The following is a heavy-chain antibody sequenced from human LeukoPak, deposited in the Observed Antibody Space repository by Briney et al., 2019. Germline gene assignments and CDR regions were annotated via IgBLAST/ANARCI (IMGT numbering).Heavy chain of an antibody. CDR3: ARSYADYDFWSGPLNGHYYYYMDV. CDR1: GYTFTSYG. D-gene: IGHD3-3*01. CDR2: ISAYNGNT. Sequence: ASVKVSCKASGYTFTSYGISWVRQAPGQGLEWMGWISAYNGNTNYAQKLQGRVTITADESTSTAYMELSSLRSEDTAVYYCARSYADYDFWSGPLNGHYYYYMDVWGKGTTVTVSS. J-gene: IGHJ6*03. V-gene: IGHV1-18*01.